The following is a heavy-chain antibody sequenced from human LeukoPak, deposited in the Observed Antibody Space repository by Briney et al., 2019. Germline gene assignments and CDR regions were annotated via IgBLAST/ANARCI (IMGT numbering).Heavy chain of an antibody. V-gene: IGHV3-48*04. J-gene: IGHJ4*02. CDR1: GFTFSSYS. Sequence: GGPLRLSCAASGFTFSSYSMNWVRQAPGKGLEWVSYISSSSSTIYYADSVKGRFTISRDNAKNSLYLQMNSLRAEDTAVYYCARDWVLDDHGFDYWGQGTLVTVSS. CDR3: ARDWVLDDHGFDY. CDR2: ISSSSSTI. D-gene: IGHD3/OR15-3a*01.